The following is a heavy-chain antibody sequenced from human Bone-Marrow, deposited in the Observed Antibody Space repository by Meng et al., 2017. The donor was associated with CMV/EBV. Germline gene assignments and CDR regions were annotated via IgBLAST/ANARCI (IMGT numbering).Heavy chain of an antibody. CDR1: GYSISSGYY. CDR2: IYHSGST. V-gene: IGHV4-38-2*02. D-gene: IGHD3-22*01. Sequence: SETLSLTCTVSGYSISSGYYWGWIRQPPGKGLEWIGSIYHSGSTYYNPSLKSRVTISVDTSKNQFSLKLSSVTAADTAVYYCARDLGYYDSSGYYHWYFDLWGRGTLVTVSS. CDR3: ARDLGYYDSSGYYHWYFDL. J-gene: IGHJ2*01.